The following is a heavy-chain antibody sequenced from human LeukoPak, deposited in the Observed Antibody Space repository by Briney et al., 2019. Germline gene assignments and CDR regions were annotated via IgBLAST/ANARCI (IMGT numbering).Heavy chain of an antibody. CDR3: AHGGGSYGDV. Sequence: GASVKVSCKVSGYTFTGYYMHWVRQAPGQRLEWMGRNDPNGGGTHYAQKFQGRVTMARDTSISTSYMELTELRSDDTAVYYCAHGGGSYGDVWGQGTMVTVSS. CDR2: NDPNGGGT. J-gene: IGHJ3*01. V-gene: IGHV1-2*06. D-gene: IGHD1-26*01. CDR1: GYTFTGYY.